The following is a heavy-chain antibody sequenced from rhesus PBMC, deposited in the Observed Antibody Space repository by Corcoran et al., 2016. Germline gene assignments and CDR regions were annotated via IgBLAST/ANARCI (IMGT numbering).Heavy chain of an antibody. J-gene: IGHJ4*01. Sequence: EVQVVETGGGLVQPGGSLKLSCAASGFTFSSYGMTWVRQAPGKGLEWVSTINSAGDTTNYADSVRCRFTISRDNSKNTLSLQMNSLKPEDTAVYYCATDRYTNTYEDSFGYWGQGVLVTVSS. CDR2: INSAGDTT. V-gene: IGHV3S5*01. CDR1: GFTFSSYG. CDR3: ATDRYTNTYEDSFGY. D-gene: IGHD1-38*01.